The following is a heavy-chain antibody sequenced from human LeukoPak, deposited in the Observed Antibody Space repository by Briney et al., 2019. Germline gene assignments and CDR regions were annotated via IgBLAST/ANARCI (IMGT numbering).Heavy chain of an antibody. CDR1: GFTFSTYS. CDR3: AREDGSGSYLVY. V-gene: IGHV3-48*01. CDR2: ISSSSTI. D-gene: IGHD3-10*01. J-gene: IGHJ4*02. Sequence: GGSLRLSCAASGFTFSTYSMNWVRQAPGKGLEWVSYISSSSTIYYADSVKGRFTISRDNAKNSLYLQMNSLRGEDTAVYYCAREDGSGSYLVYWGQGTLVTVSS.